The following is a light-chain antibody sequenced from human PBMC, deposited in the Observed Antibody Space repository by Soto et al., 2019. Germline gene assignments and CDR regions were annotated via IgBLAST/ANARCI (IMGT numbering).Light chain of an antibody. CDR1: SSDLGAHDY. CDR3: SSYSSSSLWV. J-gene: IGLJ3*02. CDR2: EVK. Sequence: QSALTQPASVSGSPGQLITISCSGSSSDLGAHDYVSWYQHHPGKAPKLIIFEVKNRPSGVSNRVSGSKSGNTASLTISGLQAEDEADYYCSSYSSSSLWVFGGGTKLTVL. V-gene: IGLV2-14*01.